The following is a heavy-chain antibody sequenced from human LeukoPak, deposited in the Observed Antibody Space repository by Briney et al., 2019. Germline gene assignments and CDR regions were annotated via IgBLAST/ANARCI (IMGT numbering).Heavy chain of an antibody. J-gene: IGHJ2*01. D-gene: IGHD3-10*01. CDR1: GYTFTSYY. V-gene: IGHV1-46*01. Sequence: ASVKVSCKASGYTFTSYYMHWVRQAPGQGLEGMGIINPSGGSTSYAQKFQGRVTMTRDLSTSTVYMELSSLRSEDTAVYYCARDPGVRGVLSDWYFDLWGRGTLVTVSS. CDR2: INPSGGST. CDR3: ARDPGVRGVLSDWYFDL.